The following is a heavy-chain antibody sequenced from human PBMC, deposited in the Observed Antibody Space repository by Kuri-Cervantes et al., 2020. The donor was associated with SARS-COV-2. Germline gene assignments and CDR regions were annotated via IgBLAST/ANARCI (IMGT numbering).Heavy chain of an antibody. V-gene: IGHV3-52*01. CDR2: IKCDGSEK. Sequence: GESLKISCAASGFTFSSSWMHWVCQAPEKGLEWVADIKCDGSEKYYVDSVKGRLTISRDNSKNTLYLQMNSLRAEDTAVYYCARDRSPQLVFGYHYGMDVWGQGTTVTVSS. D-gene: IGHD6-6*01. CDR1: GFTFSSSW. J-gene: IGHJ6*02. CDR3: ARDRSPQLVFGYHYGMDV.